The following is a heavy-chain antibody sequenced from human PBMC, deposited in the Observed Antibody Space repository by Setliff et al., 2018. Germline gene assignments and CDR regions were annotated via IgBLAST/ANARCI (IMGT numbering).Heavy chain of an antibody. CDR2: IYPGDSDT. V-gene: IGHV5-51*01. CDR1: GYSFTSYW. J-gene: IGHJ3*02. Sequence: LGESLKISCKGSGYSFTSYWIGWVRQMPGKGLEWRGIIYPGDSDTRYSPSFQGQVTISADKSISTAYLQWSSLKASDTAMYYCARQAVAGSDAFDIWGQGTMVTVSS. CDR3: ARQAVAGSDAFDI. D-gene: IGHD6-19*01.